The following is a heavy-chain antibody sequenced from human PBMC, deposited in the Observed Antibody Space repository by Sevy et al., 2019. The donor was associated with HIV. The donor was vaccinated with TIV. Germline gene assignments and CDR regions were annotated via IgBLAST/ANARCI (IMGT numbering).Heavy chain of an antibody. D-gene: IGHD2-15*01. CDR1: GYTFTSYR. V-gene: IGHV1-18*01. J-gene: IGHJ4*02. Sequence: ASVKVSCKASGYTFTSYRISWVRQAPGQGLEWMGWISAYNGNTNYAQKLQGRVTMTTDTSTSTAYMELRSLRSDDTAVYYCARIYCSGGSCYYFDYWGQGTLVTVSS. CDR2: ISAYNGNT. CDR3: ARIYCSGGSCYYFDY.